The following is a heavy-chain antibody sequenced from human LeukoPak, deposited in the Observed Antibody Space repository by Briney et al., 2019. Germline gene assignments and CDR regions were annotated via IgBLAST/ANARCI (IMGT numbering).Heavy chain of an antibody. CDR3: AKEGNSGSYYFDY. CDR1: GFTFSSYD. D-gene: IGHD1-26*01. Sequence: GGSLRLSCAVSGFTFSSYDMHWVRRSPGKGLEWVTVISYDGSNKYSADSVKGRFTISRDNTKNTLYLQMNSLRAEDTAVYYCAKEGNSGSYYFDYWGQGTLVTVSS. J-gene: IGHJ4*02. V-gene: IGHV3-30*18. CDR2: ISYDGSNK.